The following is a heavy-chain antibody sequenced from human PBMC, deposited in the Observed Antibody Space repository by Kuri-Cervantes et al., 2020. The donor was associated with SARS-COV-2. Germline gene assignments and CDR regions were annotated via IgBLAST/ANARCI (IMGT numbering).Heavy chain of an antibody. CDR3: AKDLGRPNRFDP. Sequence: LSHTCAASVFTFSSYAMSCVRQAPGKGLEWVSAIGGSGGSTYYADSVKGRFTISRDNSKNTLYLQMNSLRAEDTAVYYCAKDLGRPNRFDPWGQGTLVTVSS. J-gene: IGHJ5*02. CDR2: IGGSGGST. CDR1: VFTFSSYA. V-gene: IGHV3-23*01.